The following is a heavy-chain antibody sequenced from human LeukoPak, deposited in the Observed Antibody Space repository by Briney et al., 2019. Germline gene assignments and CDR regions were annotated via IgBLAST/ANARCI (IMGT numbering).Heavy chain of an antibody. J-gene: IGHJ1*01. CDR2: IKGDGNT. V-gene: IGHV3-74*01. CDR3: ARAPSEIGGYYPEYFRH. CDR1: GFTFSSYW. D-gene: IGHD3-22*01. Sequence: PGGSLRLSCAASGFTFSSYWMHWVRQAPGKGLVWVSRIKGDGNTNYADSVKGRFTISRDNAKNTVSLQMNSLRAEDTGVYCCARAPSEIGGYYPEYFRHWGRGTLVTVSS.